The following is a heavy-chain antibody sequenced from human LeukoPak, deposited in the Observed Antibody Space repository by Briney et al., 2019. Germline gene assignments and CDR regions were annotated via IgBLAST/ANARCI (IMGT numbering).Heavy chain of an antibody. CDR1: GGSISSSTYY. V-gene: IGHV4-39*07. D-gene: IGHD3-16*02. Sequence: SETLSLTCTVSGGSISSSTYYWGWIRQPPGKGLEWIGSIYYSGSTYYNPSLKSRVTISVDTSKNQFSLKLSSVTAADTAVYYCARDYQDYYYMDVWGKGTTVTVSS. J-gene: IGHJ6*03. CDR3: ARDYQDYYYMDV. CDR2: IYYSGST.